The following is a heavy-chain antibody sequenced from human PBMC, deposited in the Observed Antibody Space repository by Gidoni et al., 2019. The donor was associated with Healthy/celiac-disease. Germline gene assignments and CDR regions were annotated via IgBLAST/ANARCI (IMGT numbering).Heavy chain of an antibody. CDR3: TTVPEWYSSKTRDY. Sequence: EVQLVESGGGLVKPGGSLRLSCAASGFTFSNAWMNWVRQAPGKGLEWVGRIKRKTDGGTTDYAAPVKGRFTISRDDSKNTLYLQMNSLKTEDTAVYYCTTVPEWYSSKTRDYWGQGTLVTVSS. CDR2: IKRKTDGGTT. V-gene: IGHV3-15*07. D-gene: IGHD6-13*01. CDR1: GFTFSNAW. J-gene: IGHJ4*02.